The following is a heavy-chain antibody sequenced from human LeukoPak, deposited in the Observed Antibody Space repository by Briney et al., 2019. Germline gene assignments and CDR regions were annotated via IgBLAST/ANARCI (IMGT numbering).Heavy chain of an antibody. J-gene: IGHJ4*02. CDR2: ISYDGSNK. CDR1: GFTFSSYA. CDR3: GRESGSYPHFDY. V-gene: IGHV3-30-3*01. Sequence: GRSLRLSCAASGFTFSSYAMHWVRQAPGKGLEWVAVISYDGSNKYYADSVKGRFTISRDNSKNTLYLQMNSLRAEDTAVYYCGRESGSYPHFDYWGQGTLVTVSS. D-gene: IGHD1-26*01.